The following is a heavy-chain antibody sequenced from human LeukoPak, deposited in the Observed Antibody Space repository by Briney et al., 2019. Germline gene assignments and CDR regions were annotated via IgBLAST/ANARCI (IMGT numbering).Heavy chain of an antibody. CDR1: GWTFSSYS. CDR2: INNSSSYI. CDR3: ARVPTYCDILTGKSPLYFFDY. J-gene: IGHJ4*02. Sequence: GSLTLSCAASGWTFSSYSMNWIRQPPGKGLEWVASINNSSSYIYYPDSLRGGSIISRDTAKQSLYLQMNSPAADDTAVYCCARVPTYCDILTGKSPLYFFDYWGQGTLVTVS. D-gene: IGHD3-9*01. V-gene: IGHV3-21*03.